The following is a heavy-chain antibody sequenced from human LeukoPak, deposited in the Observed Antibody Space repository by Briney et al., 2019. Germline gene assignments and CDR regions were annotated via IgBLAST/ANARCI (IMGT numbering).Heavy chain of an antibody. CDR3: ARVLSYSGSYDDY. CDR2: INPNSGGT. Sequence: VASVKVSCKASGYTFTGYYMHWVRQAPGQGLEWMGWINPNSGGTNYAQKFQGRVTMTRDTSISTAYMELSRLRSDDTAVYNCARVLSYSGSYDDYWGQGTLVTVSS. V-gene: IGHV1-2*02. J-gene: IGHJ4*02. D-gene: IGHD1-26*01. CDR1: GYTFTGYY.